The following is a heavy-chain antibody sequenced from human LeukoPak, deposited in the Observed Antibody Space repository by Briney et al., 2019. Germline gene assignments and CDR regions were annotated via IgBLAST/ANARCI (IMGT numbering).Heavy chain of an antibody. CDR3: ARAFRPGIAAAGTRKYWFDP. CDR1: GGSFSGHY. D-gene: IGHD6-13*01. J-gene: IGHJ5*02. Sequence: KPSETLSLTCAVYGGSFSGHYWSWIRQPPGKGLEWIGEINHSGSTNYNPSLKSRVTISVDTSKNQFSLKLSSVTAADTAVYYCARAFRPGIAAAGTRKYWFDPWGQGTLVTVSS. CDR2: INHSGST. V-gene: IGHV4-34*01.